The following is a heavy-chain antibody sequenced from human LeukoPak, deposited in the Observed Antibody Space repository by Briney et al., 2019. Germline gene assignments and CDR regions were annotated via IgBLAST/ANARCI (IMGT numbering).Heavy chain of an antibody. V-gene: IGHV4-31*03. CDR3: ARPQVGYSDAFDI. Sequence: PSETLSLTCTVSGGSISSGAYYWNWIRQHPGKGLEWIGYIYYSGSTYYNPSLKSRVTISADTSKNQFSLRLSSVTAADTAVYYCARPQVGYSDAFDIWGQGTVVTVSS. CDR2: IYYSGST. J-gene: IGHJ3*02. CDR1: GGSISSGAYY. D-gene: IGHD3-22*01.